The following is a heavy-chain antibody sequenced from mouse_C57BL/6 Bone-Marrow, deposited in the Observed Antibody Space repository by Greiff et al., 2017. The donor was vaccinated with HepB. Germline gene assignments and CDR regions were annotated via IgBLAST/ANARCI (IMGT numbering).Heavy chain of an antibody. Sequence: QVQLKESGAELARPGASVKLSCKASGYTFTSYGISWVKQRTGQGLEWIGEIYPRSGNTYYNEKFKGKATLTADKSSSTAYMELRSLTSEDSAVYFCARWPIYGSSPDYWGQGTTLTVSS. D-gene: IGHD1-1*01. CDR2: IYPRSGNT. V-gene: IGHV1-81*01. CDR1: GYTFTSYG. J-gene: IGHJ2*01. CDR3: ARWPIYGSSPDY.